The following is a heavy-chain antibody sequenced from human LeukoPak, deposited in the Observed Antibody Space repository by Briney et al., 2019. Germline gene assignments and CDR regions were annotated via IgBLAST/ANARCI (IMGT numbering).Heavy chain of an antibody. D-gene: IGHD3-22*01. V-gene: IGHV3-23*01. CDR3: AKGSMISMIVVDDYAFDI. J-gene: IGHJ3*02. CDR1: GFTFSSYA. Sequence: GGSLRHSSAASGFTFSSYAMSWVPQAPGKGLEWVSPINRSGGSTYYADSVKGRLTTSTYNSTNTLYLQMNRLRDEDTAVYYCAKGSMISMIVVDDYAFDIWGQGTMVTVSS. CDR2: INRSGGST.